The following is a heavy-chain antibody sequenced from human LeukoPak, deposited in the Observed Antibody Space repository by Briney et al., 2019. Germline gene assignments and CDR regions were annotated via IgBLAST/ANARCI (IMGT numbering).Heavy chain of an antibody. V-gene: IGHV4-4*07. J-gene: IGHJ4*02. Sequence: SETLSXTCTXSGGSISSYYWSWIRQPAGKGLEWIGRIYTSGSTNYNPSLKSRVTMSVDTSKNQFSLKLSSVTAADTAVYYCARGSGYTYGYPFDSWGQGTLVTVSS. CDR2: IYTSGST. CDR3: ARGSGYTYGYPFDS. CDR1: GGSISSYY. D-gene: IGHD5-18*01.